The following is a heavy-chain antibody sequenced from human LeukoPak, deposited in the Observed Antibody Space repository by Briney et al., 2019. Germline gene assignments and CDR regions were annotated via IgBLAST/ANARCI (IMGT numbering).Heavy chain of an antibody. CDR1: GFTFSSYG. D-gene: IGHD6-13*01. J-gene: IGHJ3*02. CDR3: AKDLYSSSSDAFDI. V-gene: IGHV3-30*18. CDR2: ISYDGSNK. Sequence: GGSLRLSCAASGFTFSSYGMHWVRQAPGKGLEWVAVISYDGSNKYYADSVKGRFTISRDNSKNTLYLQMSSLRAEDTAAYYCAKDLYSSSSDAFDIWGQGTMVTVSS.